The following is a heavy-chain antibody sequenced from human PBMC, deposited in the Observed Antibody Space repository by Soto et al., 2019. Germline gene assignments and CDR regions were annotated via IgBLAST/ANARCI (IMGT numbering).Heavy chain of an antibody. CDR1: GYTLTELS. J-gene: IGHJ6*02. Sequence: SVKVSCKVSGYTLTELSMHWVRQAPGKGLEWMGGFDPEDGETIYAQKFQGRVTMTEDTSTDTAYMELSSLRSEDTAVYYCATVNSSGWWGYYYGMDVWGQGTTVTVSS. D-gene: IGHD6-19*01. CDR3: ATVNSSGWWGYYYGMDV. CDR2: FDPEDGET. V-gene: IGHV1-24*01.